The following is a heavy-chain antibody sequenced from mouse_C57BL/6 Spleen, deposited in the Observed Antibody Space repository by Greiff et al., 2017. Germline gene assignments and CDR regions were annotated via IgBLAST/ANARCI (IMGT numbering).Heavy chain of an antibody. CDR3: VRDGYYGSTWFAY. CDR1: GFTFNTYA. CDR2: IRCKSSNYAT. J-gene: IGHJ3*01. D-gene: IGHD2-1*01. Sequence: EVMLVESGGGLVQPKGSLKLSCAASGFTFNTYAMHWVRQAPGKGLEWVARIRCKSSNYATYYADSVKDRFTISRDDSQSMLYLQMNNLKTEDTAMYYCVRDGYYGSTWFAYWGQGTLVTVSA. V-gene: IGHV10-3*01.